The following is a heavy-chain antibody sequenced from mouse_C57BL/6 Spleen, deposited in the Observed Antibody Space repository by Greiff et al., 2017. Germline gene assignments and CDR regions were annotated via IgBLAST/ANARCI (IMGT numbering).Heavy chain of an antibody. CDR1: GFSLTSYG. Sequence: VQVVESGPGLVAPSQSLSITCTVSGFSLTSYGVDLVRQPPGKGLEWLGVIWGGGSTNYNFAPMSRLSISKDNSKSQVFLEMNSLRTDDTAMYYCSKQSSLYYDYDDMDDWGKGTTVTVSS. CDR2: IWGGGST. D-gene: IGHD2-1*01. J-gene: IGHJ4*01. CDR3: SKQSSLYYDYDDMDD. V-gene: IGHV2-9*01.